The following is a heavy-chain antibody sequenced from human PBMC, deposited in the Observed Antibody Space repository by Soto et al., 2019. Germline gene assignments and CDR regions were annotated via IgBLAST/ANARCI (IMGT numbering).Heavy chain of an antibody. CDR3: ARDQNGDFARRGMDV. CDR2: IYYSGTT. CDR1: GGSINSGGYY. Sequence: PSETLSLTCTVSGGSINSGGYYWSWIRQHPGKGLEWIGSIYYSGTTYYNQSLKSRITISMDTSKNQFYLKLNSVTAADTVVYYCARDQNGDFARRGMDVWGQGTTVTGLL. D-gene: IGHD4-17*01. V-gene: IGHV4-31*03. J-gene: IGHJ6*02.